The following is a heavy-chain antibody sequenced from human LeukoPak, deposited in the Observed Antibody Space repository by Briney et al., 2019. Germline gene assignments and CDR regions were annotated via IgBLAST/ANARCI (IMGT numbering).Heavy chain of an antibody. CDR3: AKGITMVRGVFGY. J-gene: IGHJ4*02. V-gene: IGHV3-23*01. D-gene: IGHD3-10*01. Sequence: GGSLRLSCAASGFTFSSFAMSWVRQAPGKGLEWVSSISGSGVSTYYADSVKGRFTISRDNSKNTLYLQMNSLRAEDTAVYYCAKGITMVRGVFGYWGQGTLVTVSS. CDR2: ISGSGVST. CDR1: GFTFSSFA.